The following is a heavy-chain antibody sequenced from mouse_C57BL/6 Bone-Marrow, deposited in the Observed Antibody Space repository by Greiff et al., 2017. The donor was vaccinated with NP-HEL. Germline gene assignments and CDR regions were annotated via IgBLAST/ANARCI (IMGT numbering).Heavy chain of an antibody. Sequence: VQLKESGTVLARPGASVKMSCKTSGYTFTSYWMHWVKQRPGQGLEWIGAIYPGNSDPSYNQKFKGKAKLTAVTSASTAYMELSSLTNEDSAVYYGTRDSNYVYYFDYWGQGTTLTVSS. CDR3: TRDSNYVYYFDY. D-gene: IGHD2-5*01. CDR1: GYTFTSYW. J-gene: IGHJ2*01. CDR2: IYPGNSDP. V-gene: IGHV1-5*01.